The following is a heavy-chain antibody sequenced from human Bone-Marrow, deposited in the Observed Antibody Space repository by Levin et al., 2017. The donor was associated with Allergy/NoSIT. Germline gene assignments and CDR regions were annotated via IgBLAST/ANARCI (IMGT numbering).Heavy chain of an antibody. J-gene: IGHJ3*02. CDR3: ASIGGYYYPFSDAFDI. D-gene: IGHD3-22*01. V-gene: IGHV3-21*01. Sequence: PGGSLRLSCAASGFTFSSYSMNWVRQAPGKGLEWVSSISSSSSYIYYADSVKGRFTISRDNAKNSLYLQMNSLRAEDTAVYYCASIGGYYYPFSDAFDIWGQGTMVTVSS. CDR1: GFTFSSYS. CDR2: ISSSSSYI.